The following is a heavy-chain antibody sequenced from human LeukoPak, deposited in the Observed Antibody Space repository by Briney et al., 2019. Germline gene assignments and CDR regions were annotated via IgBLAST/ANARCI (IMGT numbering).Heavy chain of an antibody. CDR3: AREGGYVYMDV. V-gene: IGHV3-30*03. CDR2: VSYNGSDI. Sequence: GGSLRLSCAASGFIFSTYGMHWVRQAPGKGLEWVAVVSYNGSDISYADSVKGRFTISRDNSKNTLYLQMNSLRAEDTAVYYCAREGGYVYMDVWGKGTTVTVSS. CDR1: GFIFSTYG. D-gene: IGHD6-13*01. J-gene: IGHJ6*03.